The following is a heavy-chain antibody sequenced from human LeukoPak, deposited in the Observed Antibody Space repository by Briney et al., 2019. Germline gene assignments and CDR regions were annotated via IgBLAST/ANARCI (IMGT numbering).Heavy chain of an antibody. CDR3: ARDRGDGDYPGAFDY. V-gene: IGHV4-59*01. Sequence: SETLSLTCTVSGGSISSYYWSWIRRPPGKGLEWIGYIYYSGSTNYNPSLKSRVTIPVDTSKNQFSLKLSSVTAADTAVYYCARDRGDGDYPGAFDYWGQGTLVTVSS. CDR1: GGSISSYY. J-gene: IGHJ4*02. D-gene: IGHD4-17*01. CDR2: IYYSGST.